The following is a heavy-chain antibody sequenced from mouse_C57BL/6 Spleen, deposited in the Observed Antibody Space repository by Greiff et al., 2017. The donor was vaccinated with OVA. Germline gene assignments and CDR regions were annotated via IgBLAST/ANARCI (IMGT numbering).Heavy chain of an antibody. D-gene: IGHD1-1*01. CDR2: INPGSGGT. CDR1: GYAFTNYL. J-gene: IGHJ2*01. Sequence: VMLVESGAELVRPGTSVKVSCKASGYAFTNYLIEWVKQRPGQGLEWIGVINPGSGGTNYNEKFKGKATLTADKSSSTAYMQLSSLTSEDSAVYFCARDYYGSDYWGQGTTLTVSS. V-gene: IGHV1-54*01. CDR3: ARDYYGSDY.